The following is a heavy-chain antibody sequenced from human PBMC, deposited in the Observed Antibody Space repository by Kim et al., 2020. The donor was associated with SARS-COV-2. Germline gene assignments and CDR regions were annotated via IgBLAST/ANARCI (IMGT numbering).Heavy chain of an antibody. D-gene: IGHD5-12*01. CDR2: T. CDR3: ARDSGYGSFDY. V-gene: IGHV4-59*01. J-gene: IGHJ4*02. Sequence: TNYNPSLKSRVTISVDTSKNQFSLKLSSVTAADTAVYYCARDSGYGSFDYWGQGTLVTVSS.